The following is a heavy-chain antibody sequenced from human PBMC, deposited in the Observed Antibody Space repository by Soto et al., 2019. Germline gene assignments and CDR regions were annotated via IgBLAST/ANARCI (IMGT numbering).Heavy chain of an antibody. Sequence: QVQLVESGGGVVQPGRSLRLSCAASGFTFSSYGMHWVRQAPGKGLEWVAVIWYDGSNKYYADSVKGRFTISRDNSKNTLYLQMNSLRAEDTAVYYCARAHFWSGYLCCGSPDSWGQGTLVTVSS. CDR3: ARAHFWSGYLCCGSPDS. V-gene: IGHV3-33*01. J-gene: IGHJ5*01. D-gene: IGHD3-3*02. CDR1: GFTFSSYG. CDR2: IWYDGSNK.